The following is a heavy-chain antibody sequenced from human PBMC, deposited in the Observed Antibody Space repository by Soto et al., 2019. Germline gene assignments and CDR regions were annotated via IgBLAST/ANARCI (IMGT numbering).Heavy chain of an antibody. CDR2: IRGRADNYAT. V-gene: IGHV3-73*02. CDR1: GFIFSGTT. D-gene: IGHD6-13*01. Sequence: EVQLVESGGDLVQPGGYLKLSCAASGFIFSGTTIHWVRQASGEGLEWVGRIRGRADNYATGYAASVKGRFTISRDDSKKTAYLQMNSLKTEDTAVYFCTRAPDGNNADYWGQGTLVTVSS. J-gene: IGHJ4*02. CDR3: TRAPDGNNADY.